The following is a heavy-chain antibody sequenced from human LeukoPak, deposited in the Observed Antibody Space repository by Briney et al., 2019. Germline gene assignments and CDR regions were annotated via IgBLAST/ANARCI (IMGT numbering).Heavy chain of an antibody. D-gene: IGHD6-19*01. CDR3: TGYTSGWFTYY. CDR2: IIPILGIP. Sequence: SVKVSCKASGGTFSSYAFSWVRQAPGQGLEWMGRIIPILGIPNYAQTFQGRVTIAADKSTSTAFMELSSLTSEDAAVYYCTGYTSGWFTYYWGLGTLVTVSS. V-gene: IGHV1-69*04. J-gene: IGHJ4*02. CDR1: GGTFSSYA.